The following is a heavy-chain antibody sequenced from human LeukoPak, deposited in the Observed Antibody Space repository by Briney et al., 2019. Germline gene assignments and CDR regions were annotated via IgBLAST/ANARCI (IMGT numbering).Heavy chain of an antibody. CDR3: ARGYSYGHGGYFDY. V-gene: IGHV3-74*01. CDR1: GFIFSSYW. Sequence: GGSLRLSCAASGFIFSSYWVHWVRQAPGKGLLWVSRISSDGSSTTYAESVNGRFTISRDNAKNTLYLQMNSLRAEDTAVYYCARGYSYGHGGYFDYWGQGTLATVSS. CDR2: ISSDGSST. D-gene: IGHD5-18*01. J-gene: IGHJ4*02.